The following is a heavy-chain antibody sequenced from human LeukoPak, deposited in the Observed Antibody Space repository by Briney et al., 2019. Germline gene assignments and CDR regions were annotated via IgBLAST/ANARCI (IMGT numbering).Heavy chain of an antibody. J-gene: IGHJ4*02. CDR2: TYHSGST. D-gene: IGHD2-15*01. V-gene: IGHV4-30-2*01. CDR3: ARVVVPTTCIDY. Sequence: SQTLSLTCAVSGGSISSGCYSWGWLREPQGKGLEWISYTYHSGSTYYNSSLTSRVTISVHRSKHQFSLTLSSVAAADTAVYYCARVVVPTTCIDYWGQGTLVTVSS. CDR1: GGSISSGCYS.